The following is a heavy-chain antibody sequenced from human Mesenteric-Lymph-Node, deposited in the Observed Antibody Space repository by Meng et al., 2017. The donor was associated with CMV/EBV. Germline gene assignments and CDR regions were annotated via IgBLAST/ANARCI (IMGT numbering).Heavy chain of an antibody. D-gene: IGHD1-26*01. J-gene: IGHJ4*02. Sequence: GESLKISCAASGFNFRNYTMNWVRQAPGKGLEWVSGISGNGASTYYADSVKGRFTISRDNSKNTLYMQMNSLRAEDTAVYYCARDGWELPGVFDYWGQGTLVTVSS. CDR3: ARDGWELPGVFDY. CDR1: GFNFRNYT. V-gene: IGHV3-23*01. CDR2: ISGNGAST.